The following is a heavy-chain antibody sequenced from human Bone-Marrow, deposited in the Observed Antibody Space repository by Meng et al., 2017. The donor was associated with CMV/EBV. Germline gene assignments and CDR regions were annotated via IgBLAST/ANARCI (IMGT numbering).Heavy chain of an antibody. CDR1: EYIFTSYY. J-gene: IGHJ4*02. D-gene: IGHD6-19*01. CDR3: ARDGSAWSFDY. V-gene: IGHV1-46*01. CDR2: IQPSGGTT. Sequence: SCKASEYIFTSYYIHWVRQAPGEGLEWMGMIQPSGGTTSYEQKFQGRVTMTRDTSTSTVYVEVNSLRSEDTSVYYCARDGSAWSFDYWGQGTLVTVSS.